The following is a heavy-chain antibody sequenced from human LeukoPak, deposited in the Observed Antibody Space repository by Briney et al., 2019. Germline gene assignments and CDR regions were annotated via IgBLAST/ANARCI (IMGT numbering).Heavy chain of an antibody. CDR3: ARDRGSWIQLWLIDY. J-gene: IGHJ4*02. CDR2: ISAYNGNT. Sequence: GASVKVSCKASGYTFTSCGISWVRQAPGQGLERMGWISAYNGNTNYAQKFQGRVTVTTDTSTSTAYMELRSLRSDDTAVYYCARDRGSWIQLWLIDYWGQGTLATVSS. D-gene: IGHD5-18*01. CDR1: GYTFTSCG. V-gene: IGHV1-18*01.